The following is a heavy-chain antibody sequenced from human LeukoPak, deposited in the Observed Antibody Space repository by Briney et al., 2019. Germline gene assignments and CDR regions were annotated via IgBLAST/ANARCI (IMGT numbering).Heavy chain of an antibody. CDR3: ARGENGSFDR. V-gene: IGHV3-11*01. CDR1: GVTFEDYY. D-gene: IGHD5-24*01. CDR2: ISSTGGDK. J-gene: IGHJ4*02. Sequence: PGGSLRLSCKGSGVTFEDYYLSWIRQDPGKGLEWISYISSTGGDKFYADPVKGRFIISRDNAMNSVYMEMNDLTAEDTAFYYCARGENGSFDRWGQGTLVIVSS.